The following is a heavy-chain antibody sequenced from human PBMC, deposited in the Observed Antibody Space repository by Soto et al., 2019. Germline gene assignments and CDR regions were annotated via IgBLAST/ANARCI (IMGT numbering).Heavy chain of an antibody. J-gene: IGHJ4*02. CDR3: ARRAPESGYEFDY. V-gene: IGHV4-59*08. CDR1: GGSISTYY. D-gene: IGHD5-12*01. CDR2: SYYSGST. Sequence: SETLSLTCTVSGGSISTYYWGWVRQPPGKGLEWIGYSYYSGSTNYNPSLKSRVTISVDTSKNQFSLKLSSVTATDTAVYYCARRAPESGYEFDYWGQGTLVTVSS.